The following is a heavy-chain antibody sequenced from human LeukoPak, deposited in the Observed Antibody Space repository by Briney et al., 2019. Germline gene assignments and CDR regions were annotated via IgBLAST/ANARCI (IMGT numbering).Heavy chain of an antibody. CDR2: IHHSGSI. CDR3: ARDGGDYHGSGSYYNWFDL. V-gene: IGHV4-59*12. CDR1: GGSISNYY. J-gene: IGHJ5*02. Sequence: SETLSLTCNVSGGSISNYYWSWMRQPPGKGLEWIGEIHHSGSINYHPSLKSRLTISVDKSKNQFSLKLTSVTAADTAVYYCARDGGDYHGSGSYYNWFDLWGQGTLVTVSS. D-gene: IGHD3-10*01.